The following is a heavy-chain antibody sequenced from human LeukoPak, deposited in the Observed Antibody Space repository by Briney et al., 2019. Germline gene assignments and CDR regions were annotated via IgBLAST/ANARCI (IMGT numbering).Heavy chain of an antibody. CDR3: ARQLGYFYGMDV. CDR2: ISSSGSTI. Sequence: PGGSLRLSCAAPGFTFSSYEMNWVRQAPGKGLEWVSYISSSGSTIYYADSVKGRFTISRDNAKNSLYLQMNSLRAEDTAVYYCARQLGYFYGMDVWGQGTTVTVSS. CDR1: GFTFSSYE. J-gene: IGHJ6*02. V-gene: IGHV3-48*03. D-gene: IGHD3-16*01.